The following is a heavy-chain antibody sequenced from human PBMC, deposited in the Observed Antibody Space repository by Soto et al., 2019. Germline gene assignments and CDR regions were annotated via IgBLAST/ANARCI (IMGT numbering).Heavy chain of an antibody. Sequence: PSETLSLTCTVSGGSISSGGYYWSWIRQHPGKGLEWIGYIYFSGSTYYNPSLKSRVTISVDTSRNQLSLKLRSVTAADTAVYYCARGDVLYYYYGMDVWGQGTTVTVSS. CDR2: IYFSGST. J-gene: IGHJ6*02. CDR3: ARGDVLYYYYGMDV. CDR1: GGSISSGGYY. V-gene: IGHV4-31*03. D-gene: IGHD2-21*02.